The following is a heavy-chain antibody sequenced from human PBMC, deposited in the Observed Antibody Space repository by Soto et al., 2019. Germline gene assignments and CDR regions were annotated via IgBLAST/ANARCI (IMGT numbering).Heavy chain of an antibody. Sequence: SVTLYLTSTVCGGSISGYYWSWIRQPPGKGLEWIGYMYNTGSTVYNPSFKSRVTISVDTSKNQFSLKLNSVTAADTAVYYCARDLWGYCGTDCYPLDVWGQGTTVTVSS. CDR3: ARDLWGYCGTDCYPLDV. CDR2: MYNTGST. V-gene: IGHV4-59*01. D-gene: IGHD2-21*02. CDR1: GGSISGYY. J-gene: IGHJ6*02.